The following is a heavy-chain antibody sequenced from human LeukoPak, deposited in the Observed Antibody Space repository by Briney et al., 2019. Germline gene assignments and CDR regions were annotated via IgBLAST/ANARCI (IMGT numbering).Heavy chain of an antibody. CDR3: ASPLTPYYYDSQYDY. D-gene: IGHD3-22*01. CDR1: GFTFSSYS. Sequence: MAGGSLRLSCAASGFTFSSYSMNWVRQAPGKGLEWVSSISSSSSYIYYADSVKGRFTISRDNAKNSLYLQMNSLRAEDTAVYYRASPLTPYYYDSQYDYWGQGTLVTVSS. J-gene: IGHJ4*02. CDR2: ISSSSSYI. V-gene: IGHV3-21*01.